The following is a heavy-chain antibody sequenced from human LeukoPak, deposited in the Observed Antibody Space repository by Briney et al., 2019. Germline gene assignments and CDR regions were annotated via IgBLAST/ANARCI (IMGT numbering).Heavy chain of an antibody. CDR3: ARGYCSGGGCSVLDAFDG. CDR2: INPSGGST. Sequence: ASVKVSCKASGYTFTNYYIHWVRRAPGQGLEWMGKINPSGGSTSYPQKFQGRVTMTRDTSTTTVYMELSTLGSEDTAIYYCARGYCSGGGCSVLDAFDGWGQGTMVTVSS. V-gene: IGHV1-46*01. J-gene: IGHJ3*01. D-gene: IGHD2-15*01. CDR1: GYTFTNYY.